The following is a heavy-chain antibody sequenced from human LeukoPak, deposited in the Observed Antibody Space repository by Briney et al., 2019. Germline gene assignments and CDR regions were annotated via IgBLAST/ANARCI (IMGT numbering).Heavy chain of an antibody. J-gene: IGHJ4*02. CDR1: GFTVSSSY. CDR3: ARDILGKLGMGF. Sequence: GGSLRLSCAASGFTVSSSYMNWVRQAPGKGLEWVSVIYSGGSTYYADSVKGRFTISRDNSKNTPYLQMNSLRAEDTAVYYCARDILGKLGMGFWGQGTLVTVSS. D-gene: IGHD7-27*01. V-gene: IGHV3-66*01. CDR2: IYSGGST.